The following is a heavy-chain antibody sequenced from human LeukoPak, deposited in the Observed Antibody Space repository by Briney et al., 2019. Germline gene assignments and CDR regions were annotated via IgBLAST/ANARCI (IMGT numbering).Heavy chain of an antibody. CDR1: GFTFSSYA. D-gene: IGHD6-19*01. CDR3: ARDQWRGVFDY. CDR2: ISGSGGST. J-gene: IGHJ4*02. V-gene: IGHV3-23*01. Sequence: PGGSLRLSXAASGFTFSSYAMSWVRQAPGKGLEWVSAISGSGGSTYYADSVKGRFTISRDNSKNTLYLQMNSLRAEDTALYYCARDQWRGVFDYWGQGTLVTVSS.